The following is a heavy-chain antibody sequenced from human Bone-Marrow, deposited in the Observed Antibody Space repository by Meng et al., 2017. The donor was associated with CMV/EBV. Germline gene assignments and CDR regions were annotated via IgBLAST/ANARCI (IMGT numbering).Heavy chain of an antibody. CDR1: GFTFSNAW. V-gene: IGHV3-15*01. Sequence: ESLKISCAASGFTFSNAWMSWVRQAPGKGLEWVGRIKSKTDGGTTDYAAPVKGRFTISRDDSKNTLYLQMNSLKTEDTAVYYCTTAMTATTVTTGIPNWGQGTLVTVSS. D-gene: IGHD4-17*01. CDR3: TTAMTATTVTTGIPN. CDR2: IKSKTDGGTT. J-gene: IGHJ4*02.